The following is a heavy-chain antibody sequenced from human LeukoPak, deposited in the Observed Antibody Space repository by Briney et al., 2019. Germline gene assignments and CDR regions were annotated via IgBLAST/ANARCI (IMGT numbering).Heavy chain of an antibody. V-gene: IGHV3-30*18. CDR3: AKEGDYGAFDY. D-gene: IGHD4-17*01. Sequence: PGRSLRLSCAASGFTFSSYGMHWVRQAPGKGLEWVAVISYDGSNKYYADSVKGRFTISRDNSKNTLYLQMNSLRAEDTAVYYCAKEGDYGAFDYWGQGTLVTVSS. J-gene: IGHJ4*02. CDR2: ISYDGSNK. CDR1: GFTFSSYG.